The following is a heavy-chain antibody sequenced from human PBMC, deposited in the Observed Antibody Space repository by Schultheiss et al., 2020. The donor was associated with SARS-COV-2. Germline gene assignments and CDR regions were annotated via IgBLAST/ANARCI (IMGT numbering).Heavy chain of an antibody. CDR2: ISSSSTYT. CDR1: GFTFSSYE. J-gene: IGHJ4*02. D-gene: IGHD5-18*01. Sequence: GGSLRLSCAASGFTFSSYEMNWVRQAPGKGLEWVSYISSSSTYTNYADSVKGRFTISRDNSKNTLYLQMNSLRVEDTAVYYCARGGIQLWLETFDYWGQGTLVTVSS. CDR3: ARGGIQLWLETFDY. V-gene: IGHV3-48*03.